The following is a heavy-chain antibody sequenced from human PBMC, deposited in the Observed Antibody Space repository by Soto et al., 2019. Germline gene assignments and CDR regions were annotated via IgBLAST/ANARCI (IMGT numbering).Heavy chain of an antibody. Sequence: QVHLVQSGAEVKKPGASVKISCKASGYTFSRYAIHWLRQAPGQRPEWMGWVNPVNGNTKYATNFQGRVTITLDTAANTVYLDLNSLTSEDTATHFCARHLTRLGEYAYWGQGTLVTVSS. CDR3: ARHLTRLGEYAY. J-gene: IGHJ4*02. D-gene: IGHD3-16*01. CDR2: VNPVNGNT. CDR1: GYTFSRYA. V-gene: IGHV1-3*01.